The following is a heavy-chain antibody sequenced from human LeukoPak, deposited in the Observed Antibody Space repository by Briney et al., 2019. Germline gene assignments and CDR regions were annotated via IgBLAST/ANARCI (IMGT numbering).Heavy chain of an antibody. V-gene: IGHV1-8*03. Sequence: ASVKVSCKASGYTFTSYDINWVRQATGQGLEWMGWMNPNSGNTGYAQKFQGRVTITRSTSISTAYMELSSLRSEDTAVYYCARLNVGTDAFDIWGQGTMVTVSS. CDR3: ARLNVGTDAFDI. CDR2: MNPNSGNT. D-gene: IGHD1-1*01. J-gene: IGHJ3*02. CDR1: GYTFTSYD.